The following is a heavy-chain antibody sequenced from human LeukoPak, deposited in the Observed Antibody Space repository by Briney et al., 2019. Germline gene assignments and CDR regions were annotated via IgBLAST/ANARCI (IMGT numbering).Heavy chain of an antibody. D-gene: IGHD6-19*01. CDR3: ARFGSGWYYFDY. J-gene: IGHJ4*02. CDR2: IYYSGST. Sequence: SETLSLTCTVSSYSISSGFYWGWIRQPPGKGLEWIGSIYYSGSTYFNPSLKSRVTISVDTSKNQFSLKLTSVTAADTAVYYCARFGSGWYYFDYWGQGTLVTVSS. CDR1: SYSISSGFY. V-gene: IGHV4-38-2*02.